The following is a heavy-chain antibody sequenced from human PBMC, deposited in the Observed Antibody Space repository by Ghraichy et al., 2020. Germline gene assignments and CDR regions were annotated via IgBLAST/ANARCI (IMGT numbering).Heavy chain of an antibody. J-gene: IGHJ4*02. Sequence: SGPTLVKPTQTLTLTCTFSGFSLSTSGVGVGWIRQPPGKALEWLALIYWDDERRYSPSLKTRLTITKDTSKNQVVLTMTNMDPVDTATYYCAYTVGSSCYGCFEYWGQGTLVTVSS. D-gene: IGHD2-2*01. CDR3: AYTVGSSCYGCFEY. V-gene: IGHV2-5*02. CDR2: IYWDDER. CDR1: GFSLSTSGVG.